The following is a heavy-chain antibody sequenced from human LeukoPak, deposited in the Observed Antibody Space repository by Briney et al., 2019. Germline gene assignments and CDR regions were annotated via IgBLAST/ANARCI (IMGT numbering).Heavy chain of an antibody. CDR1: GFTFSNYW. V-gene: IGHV3-7*01. J-gene: IGHJ4*02. CDR3: ARDTYYYDSSGYSWSYFDY. Sequence: GGSLRLSCAASGFTFSNYWMTWVRQAPGKGLEWVANIRQYGSEKYYVDSVKGRFTISRDNSKNTLYLQMNSLRAEDTAVYYCARDTYYYDSSGYSWSYFDYWGQGTLVTVSS. D-gene: IGHD3-22*01. CDR2: IRQYGSEK.